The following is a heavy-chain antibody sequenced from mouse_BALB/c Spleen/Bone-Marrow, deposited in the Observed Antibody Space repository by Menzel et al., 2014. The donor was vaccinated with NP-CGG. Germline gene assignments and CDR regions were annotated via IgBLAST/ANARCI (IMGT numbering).Heavy chain of an antibody. CDR3: ARVGYRYDGYAMDY. D-gene: IGHD2-14*01. J-gene: IGHJ4*01. CDR2: IWAGGST. Sequence: VKLMESGPGLVAPSQSLSITCTVSGFSLTSYGVHWVRQPPGKGLEWLGVIWAGGSTNYNSALMSRLSISKDNSKSQVFLKRNSLQTDDTAMYYCARVGYRYDGYAMDYWGQGTSVTVSS. V-gene: IGHV2-9*02. CDR1: GFSLTSYG.